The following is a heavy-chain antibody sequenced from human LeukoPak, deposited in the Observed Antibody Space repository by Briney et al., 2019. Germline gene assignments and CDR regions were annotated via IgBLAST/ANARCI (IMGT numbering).Heavy chain of an antibody. V-gene: IGHV1-2*02. J-gene: IGHJ5*02. CDR2: INPNSGGT. CDR1: GYTFTGYY. Sequence: ASVKVSCKASGYTFTGYYMHWVRQAPGQGLEWMGWINPNSGGTNYAQKFQGRVTMTRDTSISTAYMELSRLRSDDTAVYYCARDREPANWFDPWGQGTLVTVSS. D-gene: IGHD1-26*01. CDR3: ARDREPANWFDP.